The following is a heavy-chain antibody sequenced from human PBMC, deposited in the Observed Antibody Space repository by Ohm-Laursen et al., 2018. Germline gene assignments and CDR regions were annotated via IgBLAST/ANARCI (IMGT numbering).Heavy chain of an antibody. CDR2: LSGSGDTT. V-gene: IGHV3-9*01. J-gene: IGHJ2*01. CDR3: AKDTYGDYTRGYFDL. D-gene: IGHD4-17*01. CDR1: GFTFNRRG. Sequence: SLRLSCTASGFTFNRRGMIWVRQAPGKGLEWVSALSGSGDTTDYADSVKGRFTISRDNAKNSLYLQMNSLRAEDTALYYCAKDTYGDYTRGYFDLWGRGTLVTVSS.